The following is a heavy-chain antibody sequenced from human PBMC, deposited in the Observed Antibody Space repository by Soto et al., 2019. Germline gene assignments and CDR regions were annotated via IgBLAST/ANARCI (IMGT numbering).Heavy chain of an antibody. CDR3: AVQMEYSSSSSFDY. D-gene: IGHD6-6*01. J-gene: IGHJ4*02. V-gene: IGHV4-34*01. CDR1: GGSFSGYY. CDR2: INHSGST. Sequence: SETLSLTCAVYGGSFSGYYWSWIRQPPGKGLEWIGEINHSGSTNYNPSLKSRVTISVDTSKNQFSLKLSSVTAADTAVYYCAVQMEYSSSSSFDYWGQGTLVTVSS.